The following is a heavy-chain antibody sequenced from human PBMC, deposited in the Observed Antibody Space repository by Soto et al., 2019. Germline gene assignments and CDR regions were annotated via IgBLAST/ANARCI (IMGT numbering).Heavy chain of an antibody. J-gene: IGHJ6*02. V-gene: IGHV4-59*01. CDR2: IYYSGST. CDR3: ARGGEPERITIFGVDPYYYGMDV. CDR1: GGSISSYY. Sequence: PSETLSLTCTVSGGSISSYYWSWIRQPPGKGLEWIGYIYYSGSTSYNPSLKSRVTISVDTSKNQFSLKLSSVTAADTAVYYCARGGEPERITIFGVDPYYYGMDVWGQGTTVTVSS. D-gene: IGHD3-3*01.